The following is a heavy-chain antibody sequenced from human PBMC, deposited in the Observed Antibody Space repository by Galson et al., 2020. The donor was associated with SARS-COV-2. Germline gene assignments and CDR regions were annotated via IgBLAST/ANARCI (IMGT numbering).Heavy chain of an antibody. J-gene: IGHJ4*02. V-gene: IGHV4-59*08. CDR1: GGSISSYY. CDR2: IYYSGST. CDR3: ARLGDYYDILTGYYPFDY. D-gene: IGHD3-9*01. Sequence: ASETLSLTCTVSGGSISSYYWSWIRQPPGKRLEWIGYIYYSGSTNYNPSLKSRVTISVDTSKNQFSLKLSSVTAADTAVYYCARLGDYYDILTGYYPFDYWGQGTLVTVSS.